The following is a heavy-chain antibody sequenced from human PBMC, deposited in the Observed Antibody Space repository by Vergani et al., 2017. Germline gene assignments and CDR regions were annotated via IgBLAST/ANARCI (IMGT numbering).Heavy chain of an antibody. CDR1: GGTFSSYT. CDR3: ARSRYDSSGFSTIFRD. D-gene: IGHD3-22*01. V-gene: IGHV1-69*02. CDR2: ITPFLDII. J-gene: IGHJ4*02. Sequence: QVQLEQSGAEVKKPGSSVTVSCRASGGTFSSYTITWVRQAPGQGLEWLGRITPFLDIINYAQNFQGRVTITADKSTGTAYMELSSLRSDDTAVYYCARSRYDSSGFSTIFRDWGQGTRVTVS.